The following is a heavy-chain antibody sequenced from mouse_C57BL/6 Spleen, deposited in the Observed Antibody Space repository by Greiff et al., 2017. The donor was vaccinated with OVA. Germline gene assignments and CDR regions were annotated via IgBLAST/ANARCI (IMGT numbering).Heavy chain of an antibody. Sequence: EVQLVESVAELVRPGASVKLSCTASGFNIKNTYMHWVKQRPEQGLEWIGRIDPANGNTKYAPKFQGKATITADTSSNTAYLQLSSLTSEDTAIYYCARGDYYGNSAWFAYWGQGTLVTVSA. J-gene: IGHJ3*01. V-gene: IGHV14-3*01. CDR1: GFNIKNTY. D-gene: IGHD2-1*01. CDR3: ARGDYYGNSAWFAY. CDR2: IDPANGNT.